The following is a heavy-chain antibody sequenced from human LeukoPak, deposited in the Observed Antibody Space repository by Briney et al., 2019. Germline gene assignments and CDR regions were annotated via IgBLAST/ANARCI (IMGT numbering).Heavy chain of an antibody. CDR3: ARAADYGDYINFDY. CDR2: IYYSGST. CDR1: GGSISSSSYY. J-gene: IGHJ4*02. Sequence: TSETLSLTCTVSGGSISSSSYYWGWIRQPPGKGLEWVGSIYYSGSTNYNPSLKSRVTISVDTSKNQFSLKLSSVTAADTAVYYCARAADYGDYINFDYWGQGTLVTVSS. V-gene: IGHV4-39*07. D-gene: IGHD4-17*01.